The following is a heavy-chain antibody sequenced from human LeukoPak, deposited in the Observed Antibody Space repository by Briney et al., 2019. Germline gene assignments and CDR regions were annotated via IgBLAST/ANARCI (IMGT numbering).Heavy chain of an antibody. CDR1: GYTLTELS. J-gene: IGHJ4*02. CDR3: ARAPFVRYYYDSSGSGNFDY. D-gene: IGHD3-22*01. V-gene: IGHV1-24*01. Sequence: ASVKVSCKVSGYTLTELSMHWVRQAPGKGLEWMGGFDPEDGETIYAQKFQGRVTMTEDTSTSTVYMELSSLRSEDTAVYYCARAPFVRYYYDSSGSGNFDYWGQGTLVTVSS. CDR2: FDPEDGET.